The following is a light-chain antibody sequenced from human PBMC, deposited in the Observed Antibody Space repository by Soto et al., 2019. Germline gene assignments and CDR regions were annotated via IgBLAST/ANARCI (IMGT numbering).Light chain of an antibody. Sequence: EIVLTQSPATLSLSPGERATLSCGASQSVSSSYLAWYQQKPGLAPRLLMYDASSRATGIPDRFSGSGSGIDFTLSISRLDPEDFAVYYCQQYGGSPSTFGQGTKLESK. CDR3: QQYGGSPST. V-gene: IGKV3D-20*01. CDR1: QSVSSSY. CDR2: DAS. J-gene: IGKJ2*01.